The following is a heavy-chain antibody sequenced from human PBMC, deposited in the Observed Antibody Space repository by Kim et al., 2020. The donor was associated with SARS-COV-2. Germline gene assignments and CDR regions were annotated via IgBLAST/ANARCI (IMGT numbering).Heavy chain of an antibody. Sequence: SETLSLTCSVSGGSISSYYWNWIRQPPGKGLEWIGYISYSGSTNYNPSLKSRVTISVDTSKNQFSVKLSSVTAADTAVYYCARGHYSRSSDYWGQGTLVTVSS. V-gene: IGHV4-59*01. CDR3: ARGHYSRSSDY. CDR1: GGSISSYY. D-gene: IGHD6-6*01. J-gene: IGHJ4*02. CDR2: ISYSGST.